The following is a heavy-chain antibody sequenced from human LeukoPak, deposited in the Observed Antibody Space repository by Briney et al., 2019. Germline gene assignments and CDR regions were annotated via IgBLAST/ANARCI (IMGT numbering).Heavy chain of an antibody. CDR1: GFTFSSYA. CDR2: ISYDGSNK. V-gene: IGHV3-30*01. D-gene: IGHD1-26*01. CDR3: ARDGGEGGATYFKY. J-gene: IGHJ4*02. Sequence: GGSLRLSCAASGFTFSSYAMHWVRQAPGKGLEWVAVISYDGSNKYYADSVKGRFTISRDNSKNTLYLQMNSLRAEDTAVYYCARDGGEGGATYFKYWGQGTLVTVSS.